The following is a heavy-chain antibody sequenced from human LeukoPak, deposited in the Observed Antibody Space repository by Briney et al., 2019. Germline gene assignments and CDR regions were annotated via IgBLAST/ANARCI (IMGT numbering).Heavy chain of an antibody. V-gene: IGHV4-4*07. CDR2: FFSSGTT. Sequence: SETLSLTCTVSGGSFTSFYWSWIRQPAGQGLEWIGRFFSSGTTNYNPAVKSRATISVDKSKNQSSLKLTSVTAADTAVYYCARYSGIYGHDYWGQGALASVSS. J-gene: IGHJ4*02. D-gene: IGHD3-10*01. CDR3: ARYSGIYGHDY. CDR1: GGSFTSFY.